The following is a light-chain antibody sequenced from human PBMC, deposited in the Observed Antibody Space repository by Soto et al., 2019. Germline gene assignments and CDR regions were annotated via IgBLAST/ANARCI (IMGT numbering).Light chain of an antibody. J-gene: IGKJ1*01. V-gene: IGKV3-20*01. CDR2: GAS. CDR1: QSVSSSF. CDR3: QQYGSSPRT. Sequence: EIVLTQSPGTLSLSPGERATLSCRASQSVSSSFLAWYQQKPGQAPRLLIYGASSRDTGIPDRFSGSGSVTDFTLTISSLEPEDFAVYYCQQYGSSPRTFGQGTKVEIK.